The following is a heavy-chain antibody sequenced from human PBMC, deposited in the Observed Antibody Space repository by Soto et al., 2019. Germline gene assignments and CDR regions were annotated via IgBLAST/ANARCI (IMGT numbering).Heavy chain of an antibody. D-gene: IGHD3-22*01. Sequence: PGGSLRLSCAASGFTFSSYAMSWVRQAPGKGLEWVSAISGSGGSTYYADSVKGRFTISRDNSKNTLYLQMNNLRAEDTAVYYCAKEALDYYDSSNWFDPWGQGTLVTVSS. V-gene: IGHV3-23*01. CDR3: AKEALDYYDSSNWFDP. CDR2: ISGSGGST. J-gene: IGHJ5*02. CDR1: GFTFSSYA.